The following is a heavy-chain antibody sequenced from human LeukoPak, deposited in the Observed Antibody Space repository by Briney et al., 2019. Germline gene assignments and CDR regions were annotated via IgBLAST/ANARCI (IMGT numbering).Heavy chain of an antibody. J-gene: IGHJ4*02. CDR1: GFTFSSYS. D-gene: IGHD1-26*01. CDR2: ISSSSSTI. V-gene: IGHV3-48*01. CDR3: ARQGPLGSSCY. Sequence: GGSLRLSCAASGFTFSSYSMNWVRQAPGKGLEWVSYISSSSSTIYYADSVKGRFTISRDNAKNSLYLQMNSLRAEDTAVYYCARQGPLGSSCYWGQGTLVTVSS.